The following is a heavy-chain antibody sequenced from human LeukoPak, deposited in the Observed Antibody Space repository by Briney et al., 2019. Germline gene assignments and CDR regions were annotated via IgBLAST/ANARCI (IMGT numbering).Heavy chain of an antibody. Sequence: GGSLRLSCAASGFTFSSYGMHWVRQAPGKGLEWVAVISYDGSNKYYADSVKGRFTISRDNSKNTLYLQMNSLRAEDTAVYYCAREMATIPYFDYWGQGTLVTVSS. V-gene: IGHV3-30*19. D-gene: IGHD5-24*01. CDR3: AREMATIPYFDY. CDR2: ISYDGSNK. CDR1: GFTFSSYG. J-gene: IGHJ4*02.